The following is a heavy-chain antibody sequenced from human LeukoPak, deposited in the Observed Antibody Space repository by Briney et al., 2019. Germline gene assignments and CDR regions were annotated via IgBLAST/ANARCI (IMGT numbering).Heavy chain of an antibody. Sequence: GGSLRLSCAASGFSFSSYWMRWVRQAPGKGLEWVADIKQDGAEKYYVDSVKGRFTISRDNAKKSLYLQMNSLRAEDTADYYCARAYQLLFVDTHFDYWGQGTLVTVSS. CDR2: IKQDGAEK. D-gene: IGHD2-2*01. V-gene: IGHV3-7*01. CDR3: ARAYQLLFVDTHFDY. J-gene: IGHJ4*02. CDR1: GFSFSSYW.